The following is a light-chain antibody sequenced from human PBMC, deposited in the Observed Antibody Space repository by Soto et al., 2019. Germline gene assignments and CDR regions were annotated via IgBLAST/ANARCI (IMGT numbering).Light chain of an antibody. V-gene: IGKV1-39*01. CDR2: AAS. J-gene: IGKJ5*01. CDR3: QQGYSTPIT. Sequence: DIQMTQSPSSLSASLGDRVAINCRASQSISSYLNWYQQKPGKAPKVLIYAASNLQSGVPSRFSGSGSGTDFALTISSLQPEDFATYYCQQGYSTPITFGQGTLLEVK. CDR1: QSISSY.